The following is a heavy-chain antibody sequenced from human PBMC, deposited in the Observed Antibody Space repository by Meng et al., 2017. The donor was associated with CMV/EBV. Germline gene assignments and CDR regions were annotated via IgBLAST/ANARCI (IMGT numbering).Heavy chain of an antibody. Sequence: ASVKVSCKASGYTFTSYYMHWVRQAPGQGLEWMGIINPSGGSTSYAQKFQGRVTISVDTSKNQFSLKLSSVTAADTAVYYCARVGSSSWYDLNYFDYWGQGTLVTVSS. V-gene: IGHV1-46*01. D-gene: IGHD6-13*01. J-gene: IGHJ4*02. CDR2: INPSGGST. CDR3: ARVGSSSWYDLNYFDY. CDR1: GYTFTSYY.